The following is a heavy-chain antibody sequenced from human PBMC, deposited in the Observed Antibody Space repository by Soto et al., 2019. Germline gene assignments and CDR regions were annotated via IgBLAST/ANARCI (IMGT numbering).Heavy chain of an antibody. Sequence: QVQLVESGGGVVQPGRSLRLSCAASGFTFSSYGMHWVRQAPGKGLEWVAVISHDGSNKYYADSVKGRFTISRDNSKNTLYLQMNSLRAEDTAVYYCAKDSGYCSGGSCYFGPYDYWGQGTLVTVSS. CDR3: AKDSGYCSGGSCYFGPYDY. J-gene: IGHJ4*02. D-gene: IGHD2-15*01. CDR2: ISHDGSNK. CDR1: GFTFSSYG. V-gene: IGHV3-30*18.